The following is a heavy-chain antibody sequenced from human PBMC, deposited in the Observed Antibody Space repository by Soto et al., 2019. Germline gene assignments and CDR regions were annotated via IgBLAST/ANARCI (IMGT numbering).Heavy chain of an antibody. CDR1: GFSLVTGGER. V-gene: IGHV2-70*04. D-gene: IGHD1-1*01. J-gene: IGHJ4*02. CDR3: ARTMPSTGTFAY. Sequence: QTLTLTCTLSGFSLVTGGERVSWIRQPPGQALEWLARIDGNDGKYYTPSLKTRLTISKDNSKNQVVLTMTNMDPVDTATYYCARTMPSTGTFAYWGQGALVTVSS. CDR2: IDGNDGK.